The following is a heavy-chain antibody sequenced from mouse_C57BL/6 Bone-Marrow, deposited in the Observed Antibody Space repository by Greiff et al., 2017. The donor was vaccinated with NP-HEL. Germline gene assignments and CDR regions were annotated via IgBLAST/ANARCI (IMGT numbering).Heavy chain of an antibody. CDR1: GFTFSSYT. D-gene: IGHD2-10*02. CDR3: ARRYGNY. CDR2: ISGGGGNT. V-gene: IGHV5-9*01. J-gene: IGHJ3*01. Sequence: EVHLVESGGGLVKPGGSLKLSCAASGFTFSSYTMSWVRQTPEKRLEWVATISGGGGNTYYPDSVKGRFTISRDNAKNTLYLQMSSLRSEDTALYYCARRYGNYGGQGTLVTVSA.